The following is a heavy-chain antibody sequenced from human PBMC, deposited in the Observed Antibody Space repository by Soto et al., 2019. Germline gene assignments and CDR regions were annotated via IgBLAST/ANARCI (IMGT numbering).Heavy chain of an antibody. CDR2: ISKSSSLI. V-gene: IGHV3-21*01. Sequence: PXGSLILSCFGAGVIFSSFTMTWVRQAPGMGLQYLASISKSSSLIYYADSVRGRFIISRDNSKDSVFLQMYSLRAEDTAMYYCVRGDDRVDWGQGTLVTVSS. D-gene: IGHD1-1*01. CDR3: VRGDDRVD. CDR1: GVIFSSFT. J-gene: IGHJ4*02.